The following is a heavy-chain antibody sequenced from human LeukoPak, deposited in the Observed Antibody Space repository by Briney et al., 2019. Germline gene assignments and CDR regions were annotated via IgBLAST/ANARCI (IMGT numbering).Heavy chain of an antibody. CDR2: IYHSGST. CDR3: ARAIEVGAMTPFDY. V-gene: IGHV4-38-2*02. Sequence: SETLSLTCTVSGYSISSDYYWGWVRQPPGKGLEWIGSIYHSGSTYYNPSLKSRVTISVDTSKNQFSLKLTSVTAADTAAYYCARAIEVGAMTPFDYWGQGTLVTVSS. D-gene: IGHD1-26*01. CDR1: GYSISSDYY. J-gene: IGHJ4*02.